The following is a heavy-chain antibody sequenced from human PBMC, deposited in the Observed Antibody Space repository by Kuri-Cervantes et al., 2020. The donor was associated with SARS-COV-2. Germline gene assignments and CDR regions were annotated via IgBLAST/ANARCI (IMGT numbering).Heavy chain of an antibody. CDR2: INHSGST. Sequence: SQTLSLTCAASGFTFSSYGMHWVRQAPGKGLEWIGEINHSGSTNYNPSLKSRVTISVDTSKNQFSLKLSSVTAADTAVYYCARGSRPLYCSSTSCYLGRRFDPWGQGTLVTVSS. J-gene: IGHJ5*02. CDR3: ARGSRPLYCSSTSCYLGRRFDP. V-gene: IGHV4-34*01. D-gene: IGHD2-2*01. CDR1: GFTFSSYG.